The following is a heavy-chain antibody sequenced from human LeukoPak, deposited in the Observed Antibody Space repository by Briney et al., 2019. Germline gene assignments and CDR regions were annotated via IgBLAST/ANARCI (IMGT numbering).Heavy chain of an antibody. CDR2: IYYSGST. CDR1: GGSISSSSYY. V-gene: IGHV4-39*07. D-gene: IGHD4-17*01. CDR3: ARRPDYGDYYDY. Sequence: SETLSLTCTVSGGSISSSSYYWGWIRQPPGKGLEWIGSIYYSGSTYYNPSLKSRVTISVDTSKNQFSLKLSSVTAADTAVYYCARRPDYGDYYDYWGQGTLVTVSS. J-gene: IGHJ4*02.